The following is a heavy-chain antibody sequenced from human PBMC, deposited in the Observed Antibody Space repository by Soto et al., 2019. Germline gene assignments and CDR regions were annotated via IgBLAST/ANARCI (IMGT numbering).Heavy chain of an antibody. CDR2: VSGSGGST. J-gene: IGHJ3*02. CDR3: AKSQGGGPDAFDI. Sequence: EVQLLESGGGLVQPGGSLRLSCAASGFTFSSYAMSWVRQAPGKGLEWVSAVSGSGGSTYYADSVKGRFTISRDNSKNTLYLQMNSLRAEDTAVYYCAKSQGGGPDAFDIWGQGTMVTVSS. D-gene: IGHD3-16*01. V-gene: IGHV3-23*01. CDR1: GFTFSSYA.